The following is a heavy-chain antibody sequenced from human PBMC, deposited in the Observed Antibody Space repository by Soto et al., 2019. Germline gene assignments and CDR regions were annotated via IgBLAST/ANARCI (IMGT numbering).Heavy chain of an antibody. Sequence: QVQLLQSGAEVKKPGASVKVSCKASGYIFTSYDINWVRQATGQGLEWMGWMNPNTGNTGYAQQFQGRVTMTGNISITTAYMELYSLRSEDTVVYNCARCRIGGGTTEVWGQGNTVNVYS. J-gene: IGHJ6*02. V-gene: IGHV1-8*01. D-gene: IGHD1-1*01. CDR3: ARCRIGGGTTEV. CDR1: GYIFTSYD. CDR2: MNPNTGNT.